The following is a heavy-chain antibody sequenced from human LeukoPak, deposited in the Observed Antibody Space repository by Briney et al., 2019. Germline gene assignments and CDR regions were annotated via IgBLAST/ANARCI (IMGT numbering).Heavy chain of an antibody. J-gene: IGHJ4*02. V-gene: IGHV4-30-4*08. CDR3: ARELTYGYSSMGFEY. Sequence: SQTLSITCTVSGASITSGDYYWSWIRQPPGKGLEWIGYIYYSGSTYYNPSLKSRVTISVDTSKNQFSLKLSSVTAADTAVYYCARELTYGYSSMGFEYWGQGTLVTVSS. CDR1: GASITSGDYY. D-gene: IGHD6-19*01. CDR2: IYYSGST.